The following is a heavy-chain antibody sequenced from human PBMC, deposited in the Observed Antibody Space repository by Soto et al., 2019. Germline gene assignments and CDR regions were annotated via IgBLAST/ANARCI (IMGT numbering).Heavy chain of an antibody. J-gene: IGHJ5*02. CDR1: GFTFSSYS. CDR2: ISSSSSTI. D-gene: IGHD3-10*01. V-gene: IGHV3-48*01. CDR3: ARDRPPITMVRGVSFKDNWFDP. Sequence: GGSLRLSCAASGFTFSSYSMNWVRQAPGKGLEWVSYISSSSSTIYYADSVKGRFTISRDNAKNSLYLQMNSLRAEDTAVYYCARDRPPITMVRGVSFKDNWFDPWGQGNLVTVSS.